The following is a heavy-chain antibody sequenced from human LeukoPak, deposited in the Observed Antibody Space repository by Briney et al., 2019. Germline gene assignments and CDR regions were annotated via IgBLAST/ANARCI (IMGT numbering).Heavy chain of an antibody. CDR1: GGTFSSYA. Sequence: SVKVSCKASGGTFSSYAISWVRQAPGQGLEWMGRTIPILGIANYAQKFQGRVTITADKSTSTAYMELSSLRSEDTAVYYCARAYYYDSSGYKAFDIWGQGTMVTVSS. J-gene: IGHJ3*02. CDR3: ARAYYYDSSGYKAFDI. CDR2: TIPILGIA. V-gene: IGHV1-69*04. D-gene: IGHD3-22*01.